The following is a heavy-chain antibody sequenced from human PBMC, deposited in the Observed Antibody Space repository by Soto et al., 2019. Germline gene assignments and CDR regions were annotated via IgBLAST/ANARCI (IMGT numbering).Heavy chain of an antibody. CDR2: LFSNDEK. CDR1: GFSLSNARMG. CDR3: ARMNRLGGSTVTTFMLDY. V-gene: IGHV2-26*01. J-gene: IGHJ4*02. Sequence: QVPLKESGPVLVKPTETLTLTCTVSGFSLSNARMGVSWIRQPPGKALEWLAHLFSNDEKSYSTCLKSRPTISKYTSKSQVVLTITRMDPVDTATYYCARMNRLGGSTVTTFMLDYCGKGTLVTVSS. D-gene: IGHD4-17*01.